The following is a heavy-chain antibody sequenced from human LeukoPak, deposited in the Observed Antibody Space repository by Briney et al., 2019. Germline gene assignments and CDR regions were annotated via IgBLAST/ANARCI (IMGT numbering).Heavy chain of an antibody. CDR2: ISYDGSNK. V-gene: IGHV3-30-3*01. Sequence: PGGSLRLSCAASGFTFSSYAMHWVRQAPGKGLEWVAAISYDGSNKYYADSVKGRFTISRDNSKNTLYLQMNSLRAEDTAVYYCATLTYYDFWSGYYNYYYYMDVWGKGTTVTVSS. D-gene: IGHD3-3*01. CDR3: ATLTYYDFWSGYYNYYYYMDV. CDR1: GFTFSSYA. J-gene: IGHJ6*03.